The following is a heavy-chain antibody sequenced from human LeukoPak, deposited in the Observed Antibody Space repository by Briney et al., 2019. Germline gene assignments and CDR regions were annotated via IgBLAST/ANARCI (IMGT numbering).Heavy chain of an antibody. CDR1: GFTFSSYS. D-gene: IGHD6-13*01. CDR2: ISSSSSYI. Sequence: PGGSLRLSCAASGFTFSSYSMNWVRQAPGKGLEWVSSISSSSSYIYYADSVKGRFTISRDNAKNSLYLQMNSQRAEDTAVYYCARDERSSSWYIGERWSDPWGQGTLVTVSS. J-gene: IGHJ5*02. V-gene: IGHV3-21*01. CDR3: ARDERSSSWYIGERWSDP.